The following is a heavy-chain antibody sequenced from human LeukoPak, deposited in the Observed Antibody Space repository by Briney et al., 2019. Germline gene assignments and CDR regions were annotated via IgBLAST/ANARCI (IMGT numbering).Heavy chain of an antibody. Sequence: GGSLRLSCAASGFTFDDYGMIWVRQAPGKGLEWVSYITWNGVGTAYADSMKGRFTVSRDNVKNSLFLQMDSLRAEDTALYYCARKGAPIDYWGQGTLVTVSS. D-gene: IGHD1-26*01. J-gene: IGHJ4*02. CDR1: GFTFDDYG. V-gene: IGHV3-20*04. CDR2: ITWNGVGT. CDR3: ARKGAPIDY.